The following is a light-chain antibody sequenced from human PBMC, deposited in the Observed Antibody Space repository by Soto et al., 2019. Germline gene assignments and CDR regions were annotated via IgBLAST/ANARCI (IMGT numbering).Light chain of an antibody. J-gene: IGKJ4*01. Sequence: DIQMTQSPSTLSASVGDRVTITCRASQSISSYLAWYQQKPGRAPKLLIYKASTLDSGVPPRFSGSGSGTEFTLTISSLQPDDFATYYCQQYYTNGVLTFGGGTKVEIK. CDR1: QSISSY. CDR3: QQYYTNGVLT. V-gene: IGKV1-5*03. CDR2: KAS.